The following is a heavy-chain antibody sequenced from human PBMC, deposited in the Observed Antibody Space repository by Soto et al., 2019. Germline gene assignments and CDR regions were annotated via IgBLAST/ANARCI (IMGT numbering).Heavy chain of an antibody. CDR1: GGSISSSNW. CDR3: ARVLRGQQLDPYDAFDI. Sequence: QVQLQESGPGLVKPSGTLSLTCAVSGGSISSSNWWSWVRQPPGKGLEWIGEIYHSGITNYKPSPKSRVTISVDKSKNQFSLKVNSVTAADTAVYYCARVLRGQQLDPYDAFDIWGQGTMVTVSS. V-gene: IGHV4-4*02. CDR2: IYHSGIT. J-gene: IGHJ3*02. D-gene: IGHD6-13*01.